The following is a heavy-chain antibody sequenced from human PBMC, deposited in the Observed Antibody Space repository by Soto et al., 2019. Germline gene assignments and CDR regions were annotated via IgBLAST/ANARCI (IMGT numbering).Heavy chain of an antibody. CDR1: GFTFSSYG. CDR2: IWYDGSNK. CDR3: ARDAVTMDYYYYMDV. D-gene: IGHD3-3*01. Sequence: QVQLVESGGGVVQPGRSLRLSCAASGFTFSSYGMHWVRQAPGKGLEWVAVIWYDGSNKYYADSVKGRFTISRDNSKNTLYLQMNSLRAEDTAVYYCARDAVTMDYYYYMDVWGKGTTVTVSS. V-gene: IGHV3-33*01. J-gene: IGHJ6*03.